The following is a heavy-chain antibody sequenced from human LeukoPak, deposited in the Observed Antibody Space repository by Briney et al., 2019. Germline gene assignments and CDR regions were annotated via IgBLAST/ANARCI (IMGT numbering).Heavy chain of an antibody. Sequence: ASVKVSCKASGYTFTNYAIHWVRQAPGQRLEWMAWINGGSGNTGSSQRFQGRVTITRDTSASTAYMELSSLIFEDTAVYYCARGAPDSSGWLLDYWGQGTLVTVSS. D-gene: IGHD6-19*01. J-gene: IGHJ4*02. CDR3: ARGAPDSSGWLLDY. CDR1: GYTFTNYA. V-gene: IGHV1-3*01. CDR2: INGGSGNT.